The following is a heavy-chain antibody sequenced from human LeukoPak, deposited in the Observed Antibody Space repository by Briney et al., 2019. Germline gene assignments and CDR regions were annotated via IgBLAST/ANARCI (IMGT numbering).Heavy chain of an antibody. D-gene: IGHD5-12*01. J-gene: IGHJ6*03. CDR2: IRYDGSSQ. CDR1: GFTFSNYG. V-gene: IGHV3-30*02. CDR3: ARNSGYHSHYYNYMDV. Sequence: GGSLRLSCAASGFTFSNYGMHWVRQAPGKGLEWVAFIRYDGSSQYYADSVKGRFTISRDNSKNTLYLQMKSLRAEDTAVYYCARNSGYHSHYYNYMDVWGKGTTVTISS.